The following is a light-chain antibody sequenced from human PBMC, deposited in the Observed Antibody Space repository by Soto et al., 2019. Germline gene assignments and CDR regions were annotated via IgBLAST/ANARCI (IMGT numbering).Light chain of an antibody. CDR1: QSVSSN. Sequence: EIVMTQSPATLSVSPGERATLSCRASQSVSSNLAWYQQKPGQAPRLLIYGASTRATGIPARFSGSGSGTEFTLTISSLQSEDFAVYYCQQYNNWPPFTLGPGTKVD. V-gene: IGKV3-15*01. CDR3: QQYNNWPPFT. CDR2: GAS. J-gene: IGKJ3*01.